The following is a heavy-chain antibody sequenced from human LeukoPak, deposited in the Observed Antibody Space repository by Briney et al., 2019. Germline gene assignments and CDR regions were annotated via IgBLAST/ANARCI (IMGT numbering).Heavy chain of an antibody. D-gene: IGHD6-13*01. CDR1: GSTFTNYY. CDR3: ARGGPPIEGTNIPVADRPRGTDYFQH. Sequence: GASVKVSCKASGSTFTNYYVHWVRQAPGQGFEWMGIINPSSGSTAYAQKFQGRVTMTRDTSTNTVYMELRSLRSEDTAVFYCARGGPPIEGTNIPVADRPRGTDYFQHWGQGTLVTVSS. J-gene: IGHJ1*01. V-gene: IGHV1-46*01. CDR2: INPSSGST.